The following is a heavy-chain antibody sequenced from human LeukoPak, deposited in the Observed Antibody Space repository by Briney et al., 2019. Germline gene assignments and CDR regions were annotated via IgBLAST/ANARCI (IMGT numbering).Heavy chain of an antibody. CDR2: IIPIFGTA. V-gene: IGHV1-69*05. CDR1: GGTFSSYA. D-gene: IGHD6-13*01. CDR3: ALYSSTWY. J-gene: IGHJ4*02. Sequence: ASVKVSCKASGGTFSSYAISWVRQAPGQGLEWMGGIIPIFGTANYAQKFQGRVTMTRDTSTSTVFMELNSLRSEDTAVYYCALYSSTWYWGQGTLVTVSS.